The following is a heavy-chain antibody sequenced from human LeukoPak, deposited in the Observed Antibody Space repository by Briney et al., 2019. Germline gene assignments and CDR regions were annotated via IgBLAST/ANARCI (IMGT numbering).Heavy chain of an antibody. D-gene: IGHD3-16*01. J-gene: IGHJ4*02. Sequence: QPGGSLRLSCAASGFTFSSHGMHWVRQAPGKGLEWVAVIWYDGSNKYYADSVKGRFTISRDNSKNTLYLQMNSLRAEDTAVYYCARGIRGESSWFDYWGQGTLVTVSS. V-gene: IGHV3-33*01. CDR2: IWYDGSNK. CDR3: ARGIRGESSWFDY. CDR1: GFTFSSHG.